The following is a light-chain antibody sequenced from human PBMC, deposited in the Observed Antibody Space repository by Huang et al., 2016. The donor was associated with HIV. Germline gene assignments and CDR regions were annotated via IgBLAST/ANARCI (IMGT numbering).Light chain of an antibody. CDR1: QSVSSY. CDR2: DAS. Sequence: PGERATLSCRASQSVSSYLAWYQQKPGQAPRLLIYDASNRATGIPARFSGSGSGTDFTLTISSLEPEDFAVYYCQQRTNWPTWTFGQGTKVEIK. J-gene: IGKJ1*01. CDR3: QQRTNWPTWT. V-gene: IGKV3-11*01.